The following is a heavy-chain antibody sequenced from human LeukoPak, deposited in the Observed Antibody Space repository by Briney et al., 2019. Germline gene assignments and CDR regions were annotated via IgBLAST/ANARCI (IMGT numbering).Heavy chain of an antibody. V-gene: IGHV4-39*07. CDR2: IYYSGST. J-gene: IGHJ4*02. CDR1: GGSISSRSYY. Sequence: PSETLSLTCTVSGGSISSRSYYWGWIRQPPGKGLEWIGSIYYSGSTYYNASLKSRVTISVDTSKNQFSLKLTSVTAADTAVYYCARSGLSATGEFDYWGQGTLVTVSS. D-gene: IGHD2-15*01. CDR3: ARSGLSATGEFDY.